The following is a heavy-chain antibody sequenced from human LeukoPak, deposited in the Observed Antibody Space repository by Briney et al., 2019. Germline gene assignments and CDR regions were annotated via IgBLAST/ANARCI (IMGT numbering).Heavy chain of an antibody. J-gene: IGHJ4*02. CDR3: ARDSFGRDFSDY. D-gene: IGHD1-26*01. CDR2: INQDGSAK. Sequence: GGSLRLSCAASGFTFRSYWMSWVRQTPGKGLEWVANINQDGSAKYYVDPVKGRFTISRDNAKNSVNLEMNSLRVEDTAVYYCARDSFGRDFSDYWGQGTLVTVSS. V-gene: IGHV3-7*03. CDR1: GFTFRSYW.